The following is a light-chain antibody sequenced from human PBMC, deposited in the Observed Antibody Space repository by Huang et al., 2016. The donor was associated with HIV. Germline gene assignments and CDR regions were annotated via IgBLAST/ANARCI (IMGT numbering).Light chain of an antibody. V-gene: IGKV3-15*01. J-gene: IGKJ4*01. CDR3: QQYNFWSPLT. CDR1: QGIGSE. Sequence: EIVLTQSPGTLSVTPGEGVTLSCRSSQGIGSELAWYHHKPGQAPQLLIYGASNRAPVVPPRFSGSGSGSEFTLTINSLQSEDFALYYCQQYNFWSPLTFGGGTKVEIK. CDR2: GAS.